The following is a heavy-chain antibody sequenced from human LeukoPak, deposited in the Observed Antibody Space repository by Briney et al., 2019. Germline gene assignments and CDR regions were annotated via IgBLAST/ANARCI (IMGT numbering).Heavy chain of an antibody. Sequence: GGSLRLSCAASGFDVSINYMNWIRQSPEKGLEWVSIIHNDGSTYYADSVKGRFTVSRDNSKNTVSLQMDSLRVDDTGIYYCARGFLQLTPYYFDYWGQGALVTVSS. CDR1: GFDVSINY. J-gene: IGHJ4*02. CDR2: IHNDGST. D-gene: IGHD1-1*01. CDR3: ARGFLQLTPYYFDY. V-gene: IGHV3-66*01.